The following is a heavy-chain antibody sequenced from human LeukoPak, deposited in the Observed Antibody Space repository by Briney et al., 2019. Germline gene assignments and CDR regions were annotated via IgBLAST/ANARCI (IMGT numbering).Heavy chain of an antibody. D-gene: IGHD1-26*01. CDR2: INGDGSSI. J-gene: IGHJ4*02. CDR1: GFTFSSYW. V-gene: IGHV3-74*03. Sequence: GGSLRLSCAASGFTFSSYWMHWVRQAPGKGLVWVSRINGDGSSITYADSVKGRFTISRDNAKNTVYLQLNSLRVDDTAVYYCVRDLRESDYWGQGILVTVSS. CDR3: VRDLRESDY.